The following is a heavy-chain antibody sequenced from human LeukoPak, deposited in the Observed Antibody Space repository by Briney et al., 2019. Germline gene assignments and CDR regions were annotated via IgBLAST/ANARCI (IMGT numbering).Heavy chain of an antibody. J-gene: IGHJ5*02. CDR1: GYTFTSYG. V-gene: IGHV1-18*01. CDR2: ISAYNGNT. D-gene: IGHD3-10*01. Sequence: ASVKVSCKASGYTFTSYGISWVRQAPGQGLEWMGWISAYNGNTNYAQKLQGRVTMTTDTSTSTAYMELRSLRSDDTAVYYCARALRTMVRGVISWFDPWGQGTLVTVSS. CDR3: ARALRTMVRGVISWFDP.